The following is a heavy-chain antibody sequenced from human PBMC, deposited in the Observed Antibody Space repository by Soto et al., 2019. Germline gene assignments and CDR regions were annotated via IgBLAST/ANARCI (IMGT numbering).Heavy chain of an antibody. D-gene: IGHD6-19*01. CDR2: IYYSGST. CDR3: ARDKGQWLDKRKGWFDP. J-gene: IGHJ5*02. CDR1: GGSVSSGSYY. Sequence: QVQLQESGPGLVKPSETLSLTCTVSGGSVSSGSYYWSWIRQPPGKGLEWIGYIYYSGSTNYNPSLKSRVTISVDTSKNQFSLKLSSVTAADTAVYYCARDKGQWLDKRKGWFDPWGQGTLVTVSS. V-gene: IGHV4-61*01.